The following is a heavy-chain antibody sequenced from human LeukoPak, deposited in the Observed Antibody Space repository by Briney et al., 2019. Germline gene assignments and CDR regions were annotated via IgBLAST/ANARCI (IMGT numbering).Heavy chain of an antibody. CDR3: ARARAVAGGWNWFDP. D-gene: IGHD6-19*01. J-gene: IGHJ5*02. V-gene: IGHV3-30-3*01. CDR2: ISYDGSNK. Sequence: PGGSLRLSCAASGFTFSSYAMHWVRQAPGKGLEWVAVISYDGSNKYYADSVKGRFTISRDNSKDTLYLQMTSLRAEDTAVYYCARARAVAGGWNWFDPWGQGTLVTVSS. CDR1: GFTFSSYA.